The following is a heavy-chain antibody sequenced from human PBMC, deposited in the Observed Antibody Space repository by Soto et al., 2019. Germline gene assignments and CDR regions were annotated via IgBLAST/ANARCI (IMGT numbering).Heavy chain of an antibody. D-gene: IGHD4-17*01. CDR2: IDHIGST. CDR1: GGSIFSDD. V-gene: IGHV4-59*01. Sequence: SETLSLTCTVSGGSIFSDDWIWIRQPPGRGLEWVGYIDHIGSTNYRPSLKSRVTISLETSKNQFSLRLSSVTAADTAMYYCARARRDYGPFDYWGQGTLVTVSS. CDR3: ARARRDYGPFDY. J-gene: IGHJ4*02.